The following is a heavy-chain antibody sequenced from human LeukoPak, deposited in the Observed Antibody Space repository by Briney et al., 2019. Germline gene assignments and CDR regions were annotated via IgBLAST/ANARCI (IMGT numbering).Heavy chain of an antibody. CDR1: GGSISSSNW. CDR2: IYHSGST. D-gene: IGHD2-15*01. CDR3: ARHRARVANVDY. J-gene: IGHJ4*02. Sequence: RASETLSLTCAVSGGSISSSNWWNWVRQPPGKGLEWIGEIYHSGSTNYNPSLKSRVTISVDTSKNQFSLKLSSVTAADTAVYYCARHRARVANVDYWGQGTLVTVSS. V-gene: IGHV4-4*02.